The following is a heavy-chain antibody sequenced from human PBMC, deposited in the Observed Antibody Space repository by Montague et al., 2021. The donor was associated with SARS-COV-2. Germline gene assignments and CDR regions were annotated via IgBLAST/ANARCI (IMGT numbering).Heavy chain of an antibody. CDR2: IYASGST. Sequence: SETRSLTCSISGVSITSYYWSWVRQPAGKGLEWIGHIYASGSTNYSPSPKSRVRLSIDNPKNQFSLKLESLTAADTAVYYCVRDGGNWYYFDYWGQGALVTVSS. CDR1: GVSITSYY. CDR3: VRDGGNWYYFDY. J-gene: IGHJ4*02. D-gene: IGHD3-16*01. V-gene: IGHV4-4*07.